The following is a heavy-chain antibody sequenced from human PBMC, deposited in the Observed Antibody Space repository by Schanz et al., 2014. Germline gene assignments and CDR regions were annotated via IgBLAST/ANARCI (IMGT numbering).Heavy chain of an antibody. CDR2: IKQDGSEK. J-gene: IGHJ4*02. D-gene: IGHD4-17*01. CDR1: GFTFSTYW. CDR3: ARDAVTSVLTPGFYY. V-gene: IGHV3-7*01. Sequence: EVQLVESGGGLVQPGGSLRLSCAASGFTFSTYWMSWVRQAPGKGLEWVANIKQDGSEKYYVDSVKGRFTISRDNAKNSLYLQVNNLSAEDTAVYYCARDAVTSVLTPGFYYWGQGTLVTVSS.